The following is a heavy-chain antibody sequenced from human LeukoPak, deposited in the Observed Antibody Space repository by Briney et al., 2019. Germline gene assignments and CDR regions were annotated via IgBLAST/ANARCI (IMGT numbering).Heavy chain of an antibody. V-gene: IGHV4-59*01. Sequence: PSQTLSLTCTVSGGSMSSYYWSWIRQPPGKGLEWIGYIYQNGRTNYNPSLKSRVSISVDTSKNQFSLKLTSVTAADTAVYYCARVEEGYGSGRRENYYYYYMDVWGKGTTVTISS. CDR1: GGSMSSYY. CDR2: IYQNGRT. J-gene: IGHJ6*03. CDR3: ARVEEGYGSGRRENYYYYYMDV. D-gene: IGHD3-10*01.